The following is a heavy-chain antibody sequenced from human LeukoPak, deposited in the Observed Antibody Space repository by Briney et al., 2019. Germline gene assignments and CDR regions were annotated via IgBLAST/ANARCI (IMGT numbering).Heavy chain of an antibody. CDR3: ARAPPHIVATCGLNDAFDI. CDR1: GGSISSYY. D-gene: IGHD5-12*01. CDR2: LYYSGST. J-gene: IGHJ3*02. Sequence: SETLSLTCTVSGGSISSYYWSWIRQPPGKGLEWIGYLYYSGSTNYNPALKSRVTISVDTSKNQFSLKLSSVTAADTAVYYCARAPPHIVATCGLNDAFDIWVQGTMVTVSS. V-gene: IGHV4-59*01.